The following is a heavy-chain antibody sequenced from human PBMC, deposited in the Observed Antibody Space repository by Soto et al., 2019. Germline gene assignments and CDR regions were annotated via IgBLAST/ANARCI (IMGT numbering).Heavy chain of an antibody. CDR3: ARDLHIPNSSDYPP. CDR2: IWYDGSNK. V-gene: IGHV3-33*01. CDR1: GFTFSNYG. Sequence: GGSLSLSCAASGFTFSNYGMHWVRQAPGKGLEWVAVIWYDGSNKYYAYSVKGRFTISRDNSKNTLYLQMNSLRVEDTAVYYCARDLHIPNSSDYPPWGQGTLVTVSS. D-gene: IGHD3-22*01. J-gene: IGHJ5*02.